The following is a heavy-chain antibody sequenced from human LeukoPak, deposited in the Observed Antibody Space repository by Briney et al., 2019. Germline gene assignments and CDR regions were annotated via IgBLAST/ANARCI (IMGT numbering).Heavy chain of an antibody. D-gene: IGHD2-15*01. Sequence: SETLSLTCTVSGGSISSYYWSWIRQPPGKGLEWIGYIYYSGSTNYNPSLKSRVTISVDRSKNQFSLKLSSVTAADTAVYYCARGYCSGGSCYPFDYWGQGTLVTVSS. CDR3: ARGYCSGGSCYPFDY. V-gene: IGHV4-59*12. CDR2: IYYSGST. J-gene: IGHJ4*02. CDR1: GGSISSYY.